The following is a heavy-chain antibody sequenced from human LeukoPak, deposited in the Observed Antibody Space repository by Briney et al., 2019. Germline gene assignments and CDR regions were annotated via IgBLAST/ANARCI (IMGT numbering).Heavy chain of an antibody. CDR2: ISAYNGNT. D-gene: IGHD3-22*01. Sequence: ASVKVSCKASGYTFTSYGISWVRQAPGQGLEWMGWISAYNGNTNYAQKLQGRVTMTTDTSTSTAYMELRSLRSDDTAVYYCASRCGGDCYFYYDSSGYYSEDYWGQGTLVTVSS. V-gene: IGHV1-18*01. J-gene: IGHJ4*02. CDR1: GYTFTSYG. CDR3: ASRCGGDCYFYYDSSGYYSEDY.